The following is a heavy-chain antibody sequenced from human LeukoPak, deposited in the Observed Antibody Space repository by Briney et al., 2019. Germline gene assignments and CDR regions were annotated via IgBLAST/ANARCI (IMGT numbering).Heavy chain of an antibody. CDR1: GGSISSYY. D-gene: IGHD2-2*01. CDR3: ARDSPSTELDY. Sequence: PETLSLTCTVSGGSISSYYWSWIRQPPGKGLEWIGYIYYSGSTNYNPSLKSRVTISVDTSKNQFSLKLSSVTAADTAVYYCARDSPSTELDYWGQGTLVTVSS. CDR2: IYYSGST. J-gene: IGHJ4*02. V-gene: IGHV4-59*01.